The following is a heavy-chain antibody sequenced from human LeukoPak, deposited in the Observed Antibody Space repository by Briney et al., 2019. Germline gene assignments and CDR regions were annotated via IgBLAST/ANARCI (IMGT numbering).Heavy chain of an antibody. CDR1: GYSFTNYG. D-gene: IGHD3-10*01. J-gene: IGHJ4*02. CDR2: ISAYNGNT. V-gene: IGHV1-18*01. Sequence: ASVKVSCKASGYSFTNYGISWVRQAPGQGLEWMGWISAYNGNTNYAQKLQGRVTMTTDTSTSTAYMELRSLRSGDTAVYYCASSGSGSYWTHYFWGQGTLVTVSS. CDR3: ASSGSGSYWTHYF.